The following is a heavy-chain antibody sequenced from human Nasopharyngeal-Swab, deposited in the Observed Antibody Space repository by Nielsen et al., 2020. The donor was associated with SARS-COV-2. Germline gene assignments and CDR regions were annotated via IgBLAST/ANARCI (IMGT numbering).Heavy chain of an antibody. CDR2: ISTTATI. Sequence: GESLKISCAASGLGFSNYEMNWVRQAPGEGLEWISYISTTATIYYADSVKGRFTISRDNAKNSLYLQMNSLRAEDTAVYYCAREVPYSGHDDAFDIWGQGTMVTVSA. D-gene: IGHD5-12*01. V-gene: IGHV3-48*03. CDR1: GLGFSNYE. J-gene: IGHJ3*02. CDR3: AREVPYSGHDDAFDI.